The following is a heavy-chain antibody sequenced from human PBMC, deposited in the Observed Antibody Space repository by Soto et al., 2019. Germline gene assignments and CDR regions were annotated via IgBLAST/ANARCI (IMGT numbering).Heavy chain of an antibody. CDR3: ARGGYSGYVFIAFDI. D-gene: IGHD5-12*01. Sequence: PSETLSLTCTVSGGSISSGGYYWSWIRQHPGKGLEWIGYMYYSGSTYYNPSLKSRVTISRDTSKNQFSLKLSSVTAADMAVYYCARGGYSGYVFIAFDIWGQGTMVTVSS. CDR2: MYYSGST. CDR1: GGSISSGGYY. J-gene: IGHJ3*02. V-gene: IGHV4-31*03.